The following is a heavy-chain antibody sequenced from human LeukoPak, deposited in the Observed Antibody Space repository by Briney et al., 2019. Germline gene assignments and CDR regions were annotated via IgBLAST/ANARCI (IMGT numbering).Heavy chain of an antibody. V-gene: IGHV4-39*07. CDR2: IYYSGST. D-gene: IGHD3-22*01. J-gene: IGHJ3*02. Sequence: SKTLSLTCTVSGGSISSGGYYWSWMRQPPGKGLEWIGSIYYSGSTYYNPSLKSRVTISIDTSKKQFSLRLSSVTAADTAVYYCAILLAGVSNGYDNAFDIWGQGTMVTVSS. CDR1: GGSISSGGYY. CDR3: AILLAGVSNGYDNAFDI.